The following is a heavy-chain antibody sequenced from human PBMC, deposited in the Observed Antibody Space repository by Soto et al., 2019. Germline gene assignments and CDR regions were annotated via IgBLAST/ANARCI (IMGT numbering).Heavy chain of an antibody. D-gene: IGHD6-13*01. J-gene: IGHJ5*02. CDR1: GGTFSSYA. V-gene: IGHV1-69*06. CDR3: ARTQFPSIAAAGNGCFDP. CDR2: IIPIFGTA. Sequence: GASVKVSCKASGGTFSSYAISWVRQAPGQGLEWMGGIIPIFGTANYAQKFQGRVTITADKSTSTTYMELSSLRSEDTAVYYCARTQFPSIAAAGNGCFDPWGQGTLVTVSS.